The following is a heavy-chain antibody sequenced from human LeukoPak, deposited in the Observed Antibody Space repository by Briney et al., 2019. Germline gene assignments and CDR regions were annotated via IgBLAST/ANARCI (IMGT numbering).Heavy chain of an antibody. CDR3: ARDTFAIAAATYFQH. Sequence: GASVKVSCKASGYTFTGNYIHWVRQAPGQGLEWMGWINPNSGGTNYAQKFQGRVTMTRDTSISTAYMELRSLRSDDTAVYYCARDTFAIAAATYFQHWGQGTLVTVSS. J-gene: IGHJ1*01. D-gene: IGHD6-13*01. CDR2: INPNSGGT. V-gene: IGHV1-2*02. CDR1: GYTFTGNY.